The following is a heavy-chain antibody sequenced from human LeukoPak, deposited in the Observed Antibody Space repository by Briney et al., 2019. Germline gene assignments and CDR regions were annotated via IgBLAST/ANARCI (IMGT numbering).Heavy chain of an antibody. CDR2: MNPNSGNT. D-gene: IGHD6-19*01. CDR3: ARTGVGDSSGSYYYGMVV. V-gene: IGHV1-8*01. CDR1: GYTFTSYD. Sequence: ASVKVSCKASGYTFTSYDINWVRQATGQGLEWMGWMNPNSGNTGYAQKFQGRVTMTRNTSISTAYMELCSLRSEDTAVYYCARTGVGDSSGSYYYGMVVWGQGTTVTVSS. J-gene: IGHJ6*02.